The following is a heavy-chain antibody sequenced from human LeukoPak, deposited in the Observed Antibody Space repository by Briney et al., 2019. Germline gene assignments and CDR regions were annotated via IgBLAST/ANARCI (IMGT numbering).Heavy chain of an antibody. D-gene: IGHD6-6*01. J-gene: IGHJ4*02. CDR2: IWYDGSNK. CDR1: GFTFSSYG. V-gene: IGHV3-33*01. CDR3: ARDRIAARGDY. Sequence: GRSLKLSCAASGFTFSSYGMHWVRQAPGKGLEWVAVIWYDGSNKYYADSVKGRFTISRDNSKNTLYLQMNSLRAEDTAVYYCARDRIAARGDYWGQGTLVTVSS.